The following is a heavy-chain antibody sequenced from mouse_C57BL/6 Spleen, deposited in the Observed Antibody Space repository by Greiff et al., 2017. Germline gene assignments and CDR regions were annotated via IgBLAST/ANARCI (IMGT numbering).Heavy chain of an antibody. CDR2: IYPGDGDT. D-gene: IGHD1-1*01. V-gene: IGHV1-82*01. Sequence: QVQLQQSGPELVKPGASVKISCKASGYAFSSSWMNWVKQRPGKGLEWIGRIYPGDGDTNYNGKFKGKATLTADKSSSTAYMQLSSLTSEDSAVYFCARSDYYGSLGYFDYWGQGTTLTVSS. J-gene: IGHJ2*01. CDR3: ARSDYYGSLGYFDY. CDR1: GYAFSSSW.